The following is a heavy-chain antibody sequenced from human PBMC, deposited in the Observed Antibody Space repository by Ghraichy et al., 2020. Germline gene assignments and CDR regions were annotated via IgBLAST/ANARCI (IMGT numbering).Heavy chain of an antibody. CDR3: ARAKLYSGTYYFDY. CDR1: AFTFSSYT. V-gene: IGHV3-21*01. CDR2: ISASSSYI. D-gene: IGHD1-26*01. J-gene: IGHJ4*02. Sequence: SLRLSCAASAFTFSSYTMNWVRQAPGKGLEWVSSISASSSYIYYADSVEGRFTISRDNAKNSLSLQLNSLRAEDTAVYYCARAKLYSGTYYFDYWGQGTLVTVSS.